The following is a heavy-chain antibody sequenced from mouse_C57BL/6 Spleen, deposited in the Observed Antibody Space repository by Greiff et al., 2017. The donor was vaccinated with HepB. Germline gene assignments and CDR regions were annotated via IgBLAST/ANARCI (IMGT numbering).Heavy chain of an antibody. CDR2: IYPGDGDT. D-gene: IGHD3-2*02. Sequence: QVQLQQSGPELVKPGASVKISCKASGYAFSSSWMNWVKQRPGKGLEWIGRIYPGDGDTNYNGTFKGKATLTADKSSSTAYMQLSSLTSEDSAVYFCARSRQLRLLSYAMDYWGQGTSVTVSS. V-gene: IGHV1-82*01. CDR3: ARSRQLRLLSYAMDY. CDR1: GYAFSSSW. J-gene: IGHJ4*01.